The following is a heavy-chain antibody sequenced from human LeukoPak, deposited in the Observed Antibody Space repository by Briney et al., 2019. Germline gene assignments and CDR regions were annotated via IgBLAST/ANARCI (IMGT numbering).Heavy chain of an antibody. CDR1: GGSFSGYY. CDR2: IYTSGST. D-gene: IGHD1-26*01. CDR3: ARRVGATFDSAFDI. V-gene: IGHV4-59*10. Sequence: SETLSLTCAVYGGSFSGYYWSWIRQPAGKGLEWIGRIYTSGSTNYNPSLKSRVTIAVDTSKNQFSLKLSSVTAADTAVYYCARRVGATFDSAFDIWGQGTMVTVSS. J-gene: IGHJ3*02.